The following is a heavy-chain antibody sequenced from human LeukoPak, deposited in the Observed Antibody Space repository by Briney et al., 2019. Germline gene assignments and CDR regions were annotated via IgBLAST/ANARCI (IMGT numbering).Heavy chain of an antibody. V-gene: IGHV4-34*01. CDR2: INNSGST. D-gene: IGHD3-10*01. J-gene: IGHJ4*02. CDR3: ARAESLLILWFGEGPIFDY. CDR1: GGSFSGYY. Sequence: NASETLSLTCAVYGGSFSGYYWSGLRQPPGKGVEWIGEINNSGSTNYNPSLKSRVTISVDKSKNKFSLKLSSVNAADTVVYDCARAESLLILWFGEGPIFDYWGQGTLVTVSS.